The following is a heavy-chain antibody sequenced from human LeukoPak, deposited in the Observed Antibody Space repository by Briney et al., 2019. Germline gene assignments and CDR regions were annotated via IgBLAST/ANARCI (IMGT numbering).Heavy chain of an antibody. CDR3: AREPTVTTRYFDY. Sequence: GESLKISCKGSGYSFTSYWIGWVRQMPGKGLEWMGIIYPGDSDTRYSPSLQGQVTISADKSISTAYLQWSSLKASDTAMYYCAREPTVTTRYFDYWGQGTLVTVSS. CDR2: IYPGDSDT. D-gene: IGHD4-17*01. V-gene: IGHV5-51*01. CDR1: GYSFTSYW. J-gene: IGHJ4*02.